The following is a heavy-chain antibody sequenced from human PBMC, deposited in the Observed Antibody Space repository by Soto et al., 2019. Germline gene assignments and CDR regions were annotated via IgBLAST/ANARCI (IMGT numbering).Heavy chain of an antibody. V-gene: IGHV3-33*01. CDR3: ARDGVAAIGMDV. J-gene: IGHJ6*02. Sequence: GGSLRLSCAASGFTFSSYGMHWVRQAPGKGLEWVAVIWYDGSNKYYADSVKGRFTISRDNSKNTLYLQMNSLRAEDTAVYYCARDGVAAIGMDVWGQGTTVTVSS. CDR1: GFTFSSYG. CDR2: IWYDGSNK. D-gene: IGHD2-21*02.